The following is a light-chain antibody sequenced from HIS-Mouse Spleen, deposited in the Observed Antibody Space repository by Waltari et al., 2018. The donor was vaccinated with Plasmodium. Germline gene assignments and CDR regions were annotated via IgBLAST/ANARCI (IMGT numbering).Light chain of an antibody. CDR1: VLAKQY. J-gene: IGLJ3*02. Sequence: SYELTQPSSVSVSPGQTARTTCSGDVLAKQYARWFQQKPGQAPVLVIYKDSERPSGIPERFSGSSSGTTVTLTISGAQVEDEADYYCYSAADNNWVFGGGTKLTVL. CDR2: KDS. V-gene: IGLV3-27*01. CDR3: YSAADNNWV.